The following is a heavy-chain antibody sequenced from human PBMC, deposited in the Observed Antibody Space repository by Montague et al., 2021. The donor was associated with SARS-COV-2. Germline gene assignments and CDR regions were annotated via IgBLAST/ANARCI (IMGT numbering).Heavy chain of an antibody. D-gene: IGHD6-13*01. CDR3: ARGVVAAPDTSDY. CDR2: ISSTGST. V-gene: IGHV4-59*01. CDR1: GDSFTYFY. Sequence: SETLSLTCSVSGDSFTYFYWSWIRQSPGKGLEWIGYISSTGSTNYNPSFKSRFTISVDTSKNQFSLKLISVTAADTALYYCARGVVAAPDTSDYWGQGTLVTVSS. J-gene: IGHJ4*02.